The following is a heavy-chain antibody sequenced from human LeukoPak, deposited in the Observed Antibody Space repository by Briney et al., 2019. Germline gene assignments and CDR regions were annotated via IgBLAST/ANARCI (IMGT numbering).Heavy chain of an antibody. CDR2: INHSGST. CDR1: GGSFSGYY. Sequence: SETLSLTCAVYGGSFSGYYWSWIRQPPGKGLEWIGEINHSGSTNYNPSLKSRVTISVDTSKNQFSLKLSSVTAADTAVYCCAGGKGWLQSHFDYWGQGTLVTVSS. V-gene: IGHV4-34*01. J-gene: IGHJ4*02. D-gene: IGHD5-24*01. CDR3: AGGKGWLQSHFDY.